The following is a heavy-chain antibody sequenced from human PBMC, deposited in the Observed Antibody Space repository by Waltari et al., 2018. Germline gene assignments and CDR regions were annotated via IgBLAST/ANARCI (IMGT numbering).Heavy chain of an antibody. D-gene: IGHD3-10*01. V-gene: IGHV3-49*04. CDR2: IRSKAYGGTT. CDR1: GFTFGDYA. J-gene: IGHJ3*02. CDR3: TSMATEDAFDI. Sequence: EVQLVESGGGLVQPGRSLRLSCTASGFTFGDYAMSWVRQAPGKGLEWVGFIRSKAYGGTTEYAASVKGRFTISRDDSKSIAYLQMNSLKTEDTAVYYCTSMATEDAFDIWGQGTMVTVSS.